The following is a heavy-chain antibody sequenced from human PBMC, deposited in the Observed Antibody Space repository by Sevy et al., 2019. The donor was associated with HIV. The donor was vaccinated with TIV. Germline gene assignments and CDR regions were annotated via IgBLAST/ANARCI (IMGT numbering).Heavy chain of an antibody. V-gene: IGHV3-30-3*01. CDR3: ARDGKRFATGYFQH. CDR1: GFTFSSYA. D-gene: IGHD3-10*01. Sequence: GSLRLSCAASGFTFSSYAMHWVRQAPGKGLEWVAVISYDGSNKYYADSVKGRFTISRDNSKNTLYLQMNSLRAEDTAVYYCARDGKRFATGYFQHWGQGTLVTVSS. CDR2: ISYDGSNK. J-gene: IGHJ1*01.